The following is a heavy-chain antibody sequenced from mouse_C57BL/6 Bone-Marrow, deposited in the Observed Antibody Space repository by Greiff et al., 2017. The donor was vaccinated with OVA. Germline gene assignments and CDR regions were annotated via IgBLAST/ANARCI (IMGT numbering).Heavy chain of an antibody. CDR2: IRSKSNNYAT. V-gene: IGHV10-1*01. Sequence: DVKLVESGGGLVQPKGSLKLSCAASGFSFNTYAMNWVRQAPGKGLEWVARIRSKSNNYATYYADSVKDRFTISRDDSESMLYLQMNNLKTEDTAMYYCVGDSYWYFDVWGTGTTVTVSS. D-gene: IGHD3-3*01. CDR1: GFSFNTYA. CDR3: VGDSYWYFDV. J-gene: IGHJ1*03.